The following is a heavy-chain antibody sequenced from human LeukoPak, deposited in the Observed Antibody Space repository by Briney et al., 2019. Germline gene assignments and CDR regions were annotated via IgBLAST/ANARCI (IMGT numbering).Heavy chain of an antibody. CDR3: ARGYVLRFLEWSPGMDV. J-gene: IGHJ6*02. CDR2: INPNSGGT. V-gene: IGHV1-2*02. CDR1: GYTFTGYY. Sequence: ASVKVSCKASGYTFTGYYMHWVRQAPGQGLEWMGWINPNSGGTNYAQKFQGRVTMTRDTSISTAYMELSRLRSDDTAVYYCARGYVLRFLEWSPGMDVWGQGTTVTVSS. D-gene: IGHD3-3*01.